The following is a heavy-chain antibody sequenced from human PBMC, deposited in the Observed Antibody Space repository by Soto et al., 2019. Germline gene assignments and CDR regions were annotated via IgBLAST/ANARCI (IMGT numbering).Heavy chain of an antibody. J-gene: IGHJ4*02. CDR1: GYSFTSYW. Sequence: GESLKISCKGSGYSFTSYWIGWVRQMPGKGLEWMGIIYPGDSDTRYSPSFQGQVTISADKSISTAYLQWSSLKASDTAMYYCARLHLPAVPAAMTDYFDYWGQGTLVTVSS. CDR2: IYPGDSDT. D-gene: IGHD2-2*01. CDR3: ARLHLPAVPAAMTDYFDY. V-gene: IGHV5-51*01.